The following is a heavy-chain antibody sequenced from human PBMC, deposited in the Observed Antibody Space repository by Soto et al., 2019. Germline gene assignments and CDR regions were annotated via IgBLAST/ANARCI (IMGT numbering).Heavy chain of an antibody. J-gene: IGHJ4*02. CDR2: LYYSGNT. Sequence: QLQLQESGPGLVKPLETLSLTCTVSGGSISSSTYYWGWIRQPPGKGLDWIGNLYYSGNTYYAPSLKSRVTISVDSAKNQFSLKLNSVTAADTAVYYCTRGVTNSWYYFDYWGQGTLVTVSS. V-gene: IGHV4-39*01. D-gene: IGHD6-13*01. CDR1: GGSISSSTYY. CDR3: TRGVTNSWYYFDY.